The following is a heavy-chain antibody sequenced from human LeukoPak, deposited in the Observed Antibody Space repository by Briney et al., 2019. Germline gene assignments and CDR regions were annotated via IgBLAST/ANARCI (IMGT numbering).Heavy chain of an antibody. CDR1: GFTFSSYE. Sequence: PGGSLRLSCAASGFTFSSYEMNWVRQAPGKGLEWVSYISTSGNTRYYADSVKGRFTISRDNARNSLYLQMNSLRVEDTAVYYCARELSGTTSYYFDHWGQGTLVTVSS. D-gene: IGHD1-7*01. CDR3: ARELSGTTSYYFDH. J-gene: IGHJ4*02. V-gene: IGHV3-48*03. CDR2: ISTSGNTR.